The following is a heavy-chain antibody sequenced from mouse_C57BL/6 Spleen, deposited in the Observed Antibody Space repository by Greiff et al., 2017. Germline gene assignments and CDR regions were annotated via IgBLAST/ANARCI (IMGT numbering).Heavy chain of an antibody. CDR2: INPNNGGT. D-gene: IGHD2-3*01. Sequence: EVQLQQSGPELVKPGASVKISCKASGYTFTDYYMNWVKQSHGKSLEWIGDINPNNGGTSYNQKFKGKATLTVDKSSSTAYMELRSLTSEDSAVYYCARIYDGYYGSWFAYWGQGTLVTVSA. CDR3: ARIYDGYYGSWFAY. J-gene: IGHJ3*01. V-gene: IGHV1-26*01. CDR1: GYTFTDYY.